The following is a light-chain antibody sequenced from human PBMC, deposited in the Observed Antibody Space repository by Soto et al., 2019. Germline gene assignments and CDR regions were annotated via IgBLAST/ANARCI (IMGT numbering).Light chain of an antibody. CDR3: QKFNTAPLT. Sequence: DIQMTQSPSSLSASVGDRVTITCRASQDISVYLAWYQQKPGKVPKLLIYSASTVQSGVPSRFSGSGSGIDFTLTISSLQPEDVATYYCQKFNTAPLTCGQGTRLEIK. CDR1: QDISVY. J-gene: IGKJ5*01. V-gene: IGKV1-27*01. CDR2: SAS.